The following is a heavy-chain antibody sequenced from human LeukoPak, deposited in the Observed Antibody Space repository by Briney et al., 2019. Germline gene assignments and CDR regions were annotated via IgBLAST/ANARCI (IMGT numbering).Heavy chain of an antibody. CDR1: GFTFTDYW. D-gene: IGHD6-6*01. J-gene: IGHJ4*02. CDR3: ARIGYSSSSEDY. Sequence: PGGSLRLSCEVSGFTFTDYWMSWVRQTPGKGLEWVANINQDGSQIYYVDSLKGRFTISRDNAKDSLYLQMNGLRGEDTAVYYCARIGYSSSSEDYWGQGTLVIVSS. V-gene: IGHV3-7*01. CDR2: INQDGSQI.